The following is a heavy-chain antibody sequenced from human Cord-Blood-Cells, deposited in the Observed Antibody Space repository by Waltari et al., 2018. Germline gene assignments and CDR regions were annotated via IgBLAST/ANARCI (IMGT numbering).Heavy chain of an antibody. Sequence: QIQLQESGSGLVKPSQTLSLTCDVSGGSISSRVYPCSCIRQPPGKGLEWIGYIYHSGSTSYNPSLKSRVTISVDRSKNQFSLKLSSVTAADTAVYYCARRGYGDYFDYWGQGTLVTVSS. D-gene: IGHD4-17*01. V-gene: IGHV4-30-2*01. CDR3: ARRGYGDYFDY. CDR2: IYHSGST. J-gene: IGHJ4*02. CDR1: GGSISSRVYP.